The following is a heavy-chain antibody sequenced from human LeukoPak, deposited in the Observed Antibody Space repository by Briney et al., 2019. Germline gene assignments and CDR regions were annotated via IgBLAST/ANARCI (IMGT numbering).Heavy chain of an antibody. V-gene: IGHV1-69*13. Sequence: SVKVSCKASEGTFSSYAISWVRQAPGQGLEWMGGIIPIFGTANYAQKFQGRVTITADESTSTAYMELSSLRSEDTAVYYCARIIGYCSSTSCYTMDDYYYYMDVWGKGTTVTVSS. CDR1: EGTFSSYA. J-gene: IGHJ6*03. CDR2: IIPIFGTA. CDR3: ARIIGYCSSTSCYTMDDYYYYMDV. D-gene: IGHD2-2*02.